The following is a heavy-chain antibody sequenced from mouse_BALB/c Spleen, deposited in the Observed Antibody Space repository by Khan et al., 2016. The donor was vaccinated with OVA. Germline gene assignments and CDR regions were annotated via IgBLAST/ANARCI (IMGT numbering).Heavy chain of an antibody. CDR2: IRNKANGYTT. J-gene: IGHJ3*01. D-gene: IGHD1-2*01. CDR3: ARNHGSAWFVY. CDR1: GFTFIDYY. V-gene: IGHV7-3*02. Sequence: EVELVESGGGLVQPGGSLRLSCATSGFTFIDYYMSWVRQPPGKALEWLGFIRNKANGYTTDYSASVKGRFTISRDNSQSILYLQMNTLRTEDSATYYCARNHGSAWFVYWGQGTLVTVSA.